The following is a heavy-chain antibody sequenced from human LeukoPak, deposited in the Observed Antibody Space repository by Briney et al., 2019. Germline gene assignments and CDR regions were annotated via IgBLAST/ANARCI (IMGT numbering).Heavy chain of an antibody. J-gene: IGHJ5*02. D-gene: IGHD2-2*01. V-gene: IGHV3-30*02. CDR1: GFTFSSYG. CDR3: AKDPSLPYCSSTSCSPRGWFDP. CDR2: IRYDGSNK. Sequence: PGGSLRLSCAASGFTFSSYGMHWVRQAPGKGLEWVAFIRYDGSNKYYADSVKGRFTISRDNSKNTLYLQMNSLRAEDTAVYYCAKDPSLPYCSSTSCSPRGWFDPWGQGTLVTVSS.